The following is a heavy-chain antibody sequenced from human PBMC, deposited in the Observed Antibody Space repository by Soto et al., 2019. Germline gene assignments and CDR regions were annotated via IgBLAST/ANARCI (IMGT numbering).Heavy chain of an antibody. Sequence: QVQLVQSGTEVKKPGASVKVSCKASGYTVTDYYIHWVRQAPGQGLEWMGWIDPKNGCTIYAQKFQDRVTMTRDTSISTAYMDLSRLTSDDTALYYCARDDYGIYPYWGQGTLVTVSS. V-gene: IGHV1-2*02. CDR2: IDPKNGCT. CDR1: GYTVTDYY. CDR3: ARDDYGIYPY. J-gene: IGHJ4*02. D-gene: IGHD1-26*01.